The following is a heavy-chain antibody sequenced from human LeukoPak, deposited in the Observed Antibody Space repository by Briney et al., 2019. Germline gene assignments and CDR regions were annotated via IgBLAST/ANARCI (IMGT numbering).Heavy chain of an antibody. CDR2: IYSGGAT. D-gene: IGHD3-22*01. CDR1: GFTVSSNY. J-gene: IGHJ4*02. CDR3: ARVVIRSHYFDY. Sequence: PGGSLRLSCTASGFTVSSNYMSWVRQAPGKGLEWVSVIYSGGATYYADSVKGRFTISRDNSKNTLYLQMNSLRAEDTAVYYCARVVIRSHYFDYWGQGTLVAVSS. V-gene: IGHV3-53*01.